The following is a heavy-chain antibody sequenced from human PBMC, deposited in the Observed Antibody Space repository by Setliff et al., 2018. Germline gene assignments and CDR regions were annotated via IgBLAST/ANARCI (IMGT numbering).Heavy chain of an antibody. J-gene: IGHJ3*02. CDR3: ARDLDYQYYYDSSGRDAFDI. CDR1: GGTFNNYG. D-gene: IGHD3-22*01. Sequence: SVKVSCKASGGTFNNYGVTWVRQAPGQGLEWMGGTIPFFGTTNYAQKFQGRVTITADESTSTAYMELSSLRSEDTAMYYCARDLDYQYYYDSSGRDAFDIWGQGTMVTVSS. CDR2: TIPFFGTT. V-gene: IGHV1-69*13.